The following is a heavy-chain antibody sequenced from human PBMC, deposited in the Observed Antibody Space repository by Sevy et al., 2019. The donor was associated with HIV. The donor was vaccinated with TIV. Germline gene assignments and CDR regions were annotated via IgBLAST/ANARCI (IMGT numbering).Heavy chain of an antibody. CDR3: AGEQQVLRLVGIGGFYFDF. CDR1: GFTFSSYW. D-gene: IGHD2-21*01. CDR2: IKQDMSEK. Sequence: GGSLRLSCAASGFTFSSYWMTWVRQAPGKGLEWVANIKQDMSEKYYADSVKGRFTISRDNARNSLYLQMESLRAEDTVVYYCAGEQQVLRLVGIGGFYFDFWGQGTLSPSPQ. V-gene: IGHV3-7*01. J-gene: IGHJ4*02.